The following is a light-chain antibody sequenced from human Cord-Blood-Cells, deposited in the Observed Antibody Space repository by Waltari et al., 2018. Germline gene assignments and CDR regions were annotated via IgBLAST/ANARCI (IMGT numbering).Light chain of an antibody. CDR2: AAT. CDR1: QSIRSY. Sequence: IQMTQTPSSLSASAGDRVTITCRASQSIRSYLNWYQQKPGKAPKLLIYAATSMQSGVPSRFSGSGSGTDFTLTISSLHPEDFATYYCQQSYSTLAWTFGQGTKVEIK. J-gene: IGKJ1*01. CDR3: QQSYSTLAWT. V-gene: IGKV1-39*01.